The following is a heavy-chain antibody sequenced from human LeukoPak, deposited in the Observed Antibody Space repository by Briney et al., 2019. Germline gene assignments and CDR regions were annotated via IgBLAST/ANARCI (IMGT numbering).Heavy chain of an antibody. Sequence: GGSLRLSCAASGFTFSSYAMSWARQAPGKGLEWVSAISGSGGSTYYADSVRGRFTISRDNSKNTLYLQMNSLRAEDTAVYYCARAIHYDFWSGYYVYYFDYWGQGTLVTVSS. CDR2: ISGSGGST. J-gene: IGHJ4*02. V-gene: IGHV3-23*01. CDR3: ARAIHYDFWSGYYVYYFDY. CDR1: GFTFSSYA. D-gene: IGHD3-3*01.